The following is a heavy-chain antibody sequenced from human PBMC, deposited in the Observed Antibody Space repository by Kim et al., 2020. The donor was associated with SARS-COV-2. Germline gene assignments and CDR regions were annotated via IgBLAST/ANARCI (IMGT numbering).Heavy chain of an antibody. Sequence: GGSLRLSCVGSGFSFSDYYMNWIRQAPGKGLEWVSYISSRGSTIYYADSVKGRFTISRDDAKNSLSLQMNSLRVEDTAVYYCARGVEGGSSVVYYHYHG. CDR3: ARGVEGGSSVVYYHYHG. V-gene: IGHV3-11*01. J-gene: IGHJ6*01. CDR1: GFSFSDYY. D-gene: IGHD2-15*01. CDR2: ISSRGSTI.